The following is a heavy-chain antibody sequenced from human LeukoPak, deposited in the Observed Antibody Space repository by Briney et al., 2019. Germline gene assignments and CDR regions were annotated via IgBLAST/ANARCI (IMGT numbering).Heavy chain of an antibody. Sequence: PGGPLRLSCAAWGFTFSTYGMLWVRQAPGKALEGVADLWYDGNNKYYADSGKGRFSISRDNSKNTLYLQMNSLRAEDTAVYYCARDWGSGNSYYFDYWGQGTLVTVSS. D-gene: IGHD3-10*01. CDR3: ARDWGSGNSYYFDY. CDR2: LWYDGNNK. CDR1: GFTFSTYG. J-gene: IGHJ4*02. V-gene: IGHV3-33*08.